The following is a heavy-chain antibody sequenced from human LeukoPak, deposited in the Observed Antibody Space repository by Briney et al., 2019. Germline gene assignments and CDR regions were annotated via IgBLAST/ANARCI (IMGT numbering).Heavy chain of an antibody. CDR1: GFTISDYY. V-gene: IGHV3-11*05. J-gene: IGHJ2*01. CDR3: ARDPGYCGSTSCYQGYFDL. CDR2: ISSGSTYT. Sequence: GGSLRLSCAASGFTISDYYMSWIRQAPGKGLEWVSDISSGSTYTNYVDSVKGRFTISRDNAKNSLYLQMHSLRAEDTAVYYCARDPGYCGSTSCYQGYFDLWGRGTLVTVSS. D-gene: IGHD2-2*01.